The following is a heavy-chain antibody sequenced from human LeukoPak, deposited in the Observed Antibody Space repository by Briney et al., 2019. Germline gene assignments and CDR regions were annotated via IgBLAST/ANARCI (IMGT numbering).Heavy chain of an antibody. CDR1: GYTFTDYY. CDR2: INPNSGGT. CDR3: ARAKNWAYYYYMDV. Sequence: ASVKVSCKASGYTFTDYYIHWVRQAPGQGLEWMGWINPNSGGTNYAQKFQGRVTMTRDTSISTAYMELSRLRSDDTAVFYCARAKNWAYYYYMDVWGKGITVTVSS. J-gene: IGHJ6*03. V-gene: IGHV1-2*02. D-gene: IGHD2/OR15-2a*01.